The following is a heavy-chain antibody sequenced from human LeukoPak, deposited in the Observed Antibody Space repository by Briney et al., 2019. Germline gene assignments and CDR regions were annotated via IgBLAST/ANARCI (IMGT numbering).Heavy chain of an antibody. J-gene: IGHJ4*02. V-gene: IGHV1-18*01. Sequence: VASVKVSCKASGYTFTSYGISWVRQAPGQGLEWMGWISAYNGNTNYAQKFQGRVTMTRDTSISTAYMELSRLRSDDTAVYYCARVQDIVVVPDYWGQGTLVTVSS. CDR3: ARVQDIVVVPDY. D-gene: IGHD2-2*01. CDR1: GYTFTSYG. CDR2: ISAYNGNT.